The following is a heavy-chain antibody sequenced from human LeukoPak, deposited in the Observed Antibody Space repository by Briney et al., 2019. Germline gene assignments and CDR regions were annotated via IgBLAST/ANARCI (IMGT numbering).Heavy chain of an antibody. Sequence: SETLSLTCTVSGGSISSSSYYWGWIRQPPGKGLEWIGSIYYSGSTYYNPSLKSRVTISVDTSKNQFSLKLSSVTAADTSVYYCARRYYDILTDYPAYFDYWGQGTLVTVSS. CDR1: GGSISSSSYY. CDR2: IYYSGST. D-gene: IGHD3-9*01. CDR3: ARRYYDILTDYPAYFDY. J-gene: IGHJ4*02. V-gene: IGHV4-39*01.